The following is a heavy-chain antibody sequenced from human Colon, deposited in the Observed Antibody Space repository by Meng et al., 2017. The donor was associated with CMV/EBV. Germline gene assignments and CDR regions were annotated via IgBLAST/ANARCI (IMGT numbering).Heavy chain of an antibody. J-gene: IGHJ4*02. V-gene: IGHV3-13*01. D-gene: IGHD6-19*01. Sequence: YGLTFNSYNMHWVSKTIGKGLEWVSGIGSVGDKYYPDSMKGRVTISRENAKNSLDLQMNSVRAGDTAVYYCARGVIAVSGTWYLDYWGQGTLVTVSS. CDR3: ARGVIAVSGTWYLDY. CDR2: IGSVGDK. CDR1: GLTFNSYN.